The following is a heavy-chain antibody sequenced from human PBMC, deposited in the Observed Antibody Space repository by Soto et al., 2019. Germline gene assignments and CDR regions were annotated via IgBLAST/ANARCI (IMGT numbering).Heavy chain of an antibody. CDR2: IWYDGSNK. D-gene: IGHD5-12*01. CDR3: ARGPGDGYNPIRGMDV. CDR1: GFTFSSYG. V-gene: IGHV3-33*01. J-gene: IGHJ6*02. Sequence: GGSLRLSCAASGFTFSSYGMHWVRQTPGKGLEWVAVIWYDGSNKYYADSVKGRFTISRDNSKNTLYLQMNSLRAEDTAVYYCARGPGDGYNPIRGMDVWGQGTTVTVSS.